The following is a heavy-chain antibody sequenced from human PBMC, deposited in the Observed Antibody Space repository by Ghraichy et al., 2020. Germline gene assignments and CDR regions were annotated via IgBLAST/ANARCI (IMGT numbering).Heavy chain of an antibody. J-gene: IGHJ4*02. CDR1: GGSISSGGYS. CDR3: ARDRGSGSDY. Sequence: SETPSLTCAVSGGSISSGGYSWSWIRQPPGKGLEWIGYIYHSGSTYYNPSLKSRVTISVDRSKNQFSLKLSSVTAADTAVYYCARDRGSGSDYWGQGTLVTVSS. CDR2: IYHSGST. V-gene: IGHV4-30-2*01. D-gene: IGHD2-15*01.